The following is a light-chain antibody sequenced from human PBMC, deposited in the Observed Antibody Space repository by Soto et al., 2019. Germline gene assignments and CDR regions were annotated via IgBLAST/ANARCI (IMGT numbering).Light chain of an antibody. J-gene: IGLJ1*01. CDR1: SSDVGGYNY. V-gene: IGLV2-14*01. Sequence: QSVLAQPASVSGSPGQSITISCTGTSSDVGGYNYVSWYQQHPGKAPKLMIYEVSNRPSGVPDRFSGSKSGNTASLTISGLQAEDEADYYCHLKVFGTGTKVTVL. CDR3: HLKV. CDR2: EVS.